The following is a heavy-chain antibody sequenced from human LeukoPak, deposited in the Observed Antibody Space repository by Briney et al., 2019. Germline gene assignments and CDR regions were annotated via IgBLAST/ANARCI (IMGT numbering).Heavy chain of an antibody. V-gene: IGHV3-30*04. J-gene: IGHJ6*02. CDR2: ISYDGTNK. CDR1: GFTLSSYA. D-gene: IGHD3-10*01. CDR3: ARERLRGVPGYYYYVMDV. Sequence: HGRSLRLSCAVSGFTLSSYAMHWVRQAPGKGLEWVAVISYDGTNKYYADSVKGRFTISRDNSKNTLFLQMNSLRAEDTAVYYCARERLRGVPGYYYYVMDVWGQGTTVTVSS.